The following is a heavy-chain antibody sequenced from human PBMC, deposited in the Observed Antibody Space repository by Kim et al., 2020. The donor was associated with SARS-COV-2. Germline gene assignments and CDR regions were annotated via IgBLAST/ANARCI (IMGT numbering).Heavy chain of an antibody. CDR1: GYTFTSYD. D-gene: IGHD3-3*01. Sequence: ASVKVSCKASGYTFTSYDINWVRQATGQGLEWMGWMNPNSGNTGYAQKFQGRVTMTRNTSISKAYMVLSSLRSEDTAVYYCARGRYYREVTIFGVVSHYYYYYMDVWGKGTTVTVSS. CDR3: ARGRYYREVTIFGVVSHYYYYYMDV. V-gene: IGHV1-8*01. J-gene: IGHJ6*03. CDR2: MNPNSGNT.